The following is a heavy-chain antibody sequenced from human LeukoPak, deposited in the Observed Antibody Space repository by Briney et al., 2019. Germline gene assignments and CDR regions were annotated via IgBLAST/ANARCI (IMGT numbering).Heavy chain of an antibody. D-gene: IGHD4-23*01. CDR2: IKQNGSEK. J-gene: IGHJ6*03. CDR1: GFTFNSYW. V-gene: IGHV3-7*01. CDR3: ARDKRGATVVTLYSYYYMDV. Sequence: GGSLRLSCAASGFTFNSYWMNWVRQAPGKGLEWVANIKQNGSEKYYVDSVKGRFTISRDNAKNSLYLQMNSLRADDTAVYYCARDKRGATVVTLYSYYYMDVWGKGTTVTISS.